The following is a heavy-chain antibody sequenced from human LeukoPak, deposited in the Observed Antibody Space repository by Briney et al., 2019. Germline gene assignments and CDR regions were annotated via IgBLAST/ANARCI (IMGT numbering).Heavy chain of an antibody. V-gene: IGHV1-46*01. D-gene: IGHD3-22*01. CDR3: ARLYYYDSSGKTSKDAFDI. J-gene: IGHJ3*02. CDR1: GYTFTSYY. CDR2: INPSGGST. Sequence: GASVKVSCKASGYTFTSYYMYWVRQAPGQGLEWMGIINPSGGSTSYAQKFQGRVTMARDMSTSTVYMELSSLRSEDTAVYYCARLYYYDSSGKTSKDAFDIWGQGTMVTVSS.